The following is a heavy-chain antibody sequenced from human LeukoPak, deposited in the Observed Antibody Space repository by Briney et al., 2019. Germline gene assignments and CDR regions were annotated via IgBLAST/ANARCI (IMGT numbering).Heavy chain of an antibody. Sequence: PGGSLRLSCAASGFTFSSYAMSWVRQAPGKGLEWVSVIYSGGSTYYADSVKGRFTISRDNSKNTLYLQMNSLRAEDTAVYYCARALTTVTKDYYYYGMDVWGQGTTVTVSS. CDR2: IYSGGST. V-gene: IGHV3-66*01. CDR3: ARALTTVTKDYYYYGMDV. J-gene: IGHJ6*02. D-gene: IGHD4-11*01. CDR1: GFTFSSYA.